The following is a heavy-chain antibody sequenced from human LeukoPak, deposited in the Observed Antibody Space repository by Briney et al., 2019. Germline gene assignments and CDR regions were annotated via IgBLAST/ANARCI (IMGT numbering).Heavy chain of an antibody. D-gene: IGHD6-6*01. V-gene: IGHV4-61*02. Sequence: SQTLSLTCTVSGGSISSGSYYWSWIRQPAGKGLEWIGRIYTSGSTNYNPSLKSRVTISVDTSKNQFSLKLSSVTAADTAVYYCARGISSSPADYYYYYYMDVWGKGTTVTVSS. J-gene: IGHJ6*03. CDR3: ARGISSSPADYYYYYYMDV. CDR1: GGSISSGSYY. CDR2: IYTSGST.